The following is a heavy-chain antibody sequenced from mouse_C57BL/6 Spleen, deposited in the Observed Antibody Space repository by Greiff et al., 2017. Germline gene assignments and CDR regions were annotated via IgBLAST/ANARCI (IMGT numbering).Heavy chain of an antibody. CDR2: INPNYGTT. Sequence: EVTLHKSGPELVKPGASVKISCKASGYSFTDYNMNWVKQSNGKSLEWIGVINPNYGTTSYNQKFKGKATLTVDQSSSTAYMQLNSLTSEDSAVYYCAREGDYCGSSPFAYWGQGTLVTVSA. CDR3: AREGDYCGSSPFAY. CDR1: GYSFTDYN. V-gene: IGHV1-39*01. D-gene: IGHD1-1*01. J-gene: IGHJ3*01.